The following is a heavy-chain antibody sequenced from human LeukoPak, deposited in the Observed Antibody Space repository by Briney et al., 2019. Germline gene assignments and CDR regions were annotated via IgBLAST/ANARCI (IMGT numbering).Heavy chain of an antibody. D-gene: IGHD6-13*01. J-gene: IGHJ4*02. CDR1: GMAIGNNW. Sequence: CAESGMAIGNNWMGSVRLDQRKGLEWVATMKQDGSEKYYLDSVKGRFTVSRDSAKKSFYLQMNSLRGEDTAVYYCAGDSWYLWGQGTLVTVSS. CDR3: AGDSWYL. CDR2: MKQDGSEK. V-gene: IGHV3-7*01.